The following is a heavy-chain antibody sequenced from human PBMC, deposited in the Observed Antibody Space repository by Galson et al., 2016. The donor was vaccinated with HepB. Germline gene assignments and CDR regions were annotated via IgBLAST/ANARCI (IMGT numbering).Heavy chain of an antibody. Sequence: SLRLSCAGSGFTFSSYAMQWVRQAPGKGLEWVANINQGGGEKYYVDSVKGRFTISRDNFKNSLYLQMNSLRAEDTAVYYCANHRGWGQGTLVTVSS. D-gene: IGHD1-14*01. J-gene: IGHJ4*02. V-gene: IGHV3-7*03. CDR1: GFTFSSYA. CDR2: INQGGGEK. CDR3: ANHRG.